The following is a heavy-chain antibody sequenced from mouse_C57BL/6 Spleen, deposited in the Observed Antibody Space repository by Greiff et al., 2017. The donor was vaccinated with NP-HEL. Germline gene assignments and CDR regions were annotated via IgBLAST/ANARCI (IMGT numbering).Heavy chain of an antibody. J-gene: IGHJ4*01. V-gene: IGHV7-3*01. Sequence: DVKLVESGGGLVQPGGSLSLSCAASGFTFTDYYMSWVRQPPGKALEWLGFIRNKANGYTTEYSASVKGRFTISRDNSQSILYLQMNALRAEDSATYYCARSRIYYAMDYWGQGTSVTVSS. CDR2: IRNKANGYTT. CDR3: ARSRIYYAMDY. CDR1: GFTFTDYY.